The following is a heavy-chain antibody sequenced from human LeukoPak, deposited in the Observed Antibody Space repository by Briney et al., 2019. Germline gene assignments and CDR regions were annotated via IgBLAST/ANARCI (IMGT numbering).Heavy chain of an antibody. J-gene: IGHJ4*02. CDR2: ISYDGSSK. CDR1: GFTFSNYA. V-gene: IGHV3-30*04. D-gene: IGHD4-17*01. Sequence: AGGSLRLSCAASGFTFSNYAMHWVRQAPGKGLEWVTFISYDGSSKYYADSVKGRFTISRDNSKNTLYLQMNSLRPEDTAVYYCARGDHGDYIDYWGQGTLVTVSS. CDR3: ARGDHGDYIDY.